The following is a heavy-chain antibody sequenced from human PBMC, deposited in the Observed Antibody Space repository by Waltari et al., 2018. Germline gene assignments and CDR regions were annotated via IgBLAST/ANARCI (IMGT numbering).Heavy chain of an antibody. Sequence: QVQLQESGPGLVKPSETLSLTCTVSGGSISSHYWSWIRQPPGKGLEWIGYIYYSGSTNYNPSLKSRVTISVDTSKNQFSLKLSSVTAADTAVYYCATLIGPDPFQDYWGQGTLVTVSS. CDR3: ATLIGPDPFQDY. CDR1: GGSISSHY. J-gene: IGHJ4*02. CDR2: IYYSGST. D-gene: IGHD2-21*01. V-gene: IGHV4-59*11.